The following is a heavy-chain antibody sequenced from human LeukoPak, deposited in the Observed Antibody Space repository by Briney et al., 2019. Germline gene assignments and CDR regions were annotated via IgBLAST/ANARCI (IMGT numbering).Heavy chain of an antibody. CDR3: ARGHYDYVWGSYRYTSDFAY. J-gene: IGHJ4*02. CDR1: GGSISSYY. V-gene: IGHV4-59*12. CDR2: IYYSGST. Sequence: SETLSLTCTVPGGSISSYYWSWIRQPPGKGLGWIGYIYYSGSTNYNPSLKSRVTISVDTSKNQFSLKLSSVTAADTAVYYCARGHYDYVWGSYRYTSDFAYWGQGTLVTVSS. D-gene: IGHD3-16*02.